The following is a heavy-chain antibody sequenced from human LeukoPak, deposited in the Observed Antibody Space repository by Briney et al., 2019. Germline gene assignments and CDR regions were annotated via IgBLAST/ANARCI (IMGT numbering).Heavy chain of an antibody. CDR1: GGTFSSYA. D-gene: IGHD3-10*01. J-gene: IGHJ6*02. Sequence: SVKVSCKASGGTFSSYAISWVRQAPGQGLEWMGRIIPILGIANYAQKFQGRVTITADKSTSTAYMELSSLRSEDTAVYYCASNYYGSGSLKGPYGMDVWGQGTTVTVSS. V-gene: IGHV1-69*04. CDR3: ASNYYGSGSLKGPYGMDV. CDR2: IIPILGIA.